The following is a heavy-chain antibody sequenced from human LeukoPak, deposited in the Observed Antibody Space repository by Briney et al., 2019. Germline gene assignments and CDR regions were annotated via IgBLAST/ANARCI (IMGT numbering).Heavy chain of an antibody. J-gene: IGHJ4*02. CDR3: ARVNVRGVVKY. Sequence: SETLSLTCAVYGGSFSGYYWSWIRRPPGKGLEWIGEINHSGSTNYNPSLKSRVTISVDTSKNQFSLKLSSVTAADTAVYYCARVNVRGVVKYWGQGTLVTVSS. CDR1: GGSFSGYY. D-gene: IGHD3-10*01. CDR2: INHSGST. V-gene: IGHV4-34*01.